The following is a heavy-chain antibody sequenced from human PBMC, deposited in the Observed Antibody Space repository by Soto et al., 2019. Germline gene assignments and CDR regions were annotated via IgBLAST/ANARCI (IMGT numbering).Heavy chain of an antibody. CDR2: IYYSGST. CDR1: GGSISSGGYY. J-gene: IGHJ6*02. D-gene: IGHD1-20*01. CDR3: ARAGRNWNYYYYYGMDV. V-gene: IGHV4-31*03. Sequence: QVQLQESGPGLVKPSQTLSLTCTVSGGSISSGGYYWSWIRQHPGKGLEWIGYIYYSGSTYYNPSLKRRVTISVDTSKNQFSLKLSSVTAADTAVYYCARAGRNWNYYYYYGMDVLGQGTTVTVSS.